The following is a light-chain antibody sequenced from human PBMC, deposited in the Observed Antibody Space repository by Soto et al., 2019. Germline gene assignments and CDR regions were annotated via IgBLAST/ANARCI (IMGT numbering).Light chain of an antibody. CDR2: SNN. CDR3: EAWDGSLNVVL. Sequence: QSVLTQPPSASGTPGQRVTISCSGSNSNIGTNTVNWYQHLPGSAPNLLIYSNNQRPSGVPDLFSGSKSGTSASLAISGRQPDDEADYYCEAWDGSLNVVLFGGGTKLTVL. V-gene: IGLV1-44*01. J-gene: IGLJ2*01. CDR1: NSNIGTNT.